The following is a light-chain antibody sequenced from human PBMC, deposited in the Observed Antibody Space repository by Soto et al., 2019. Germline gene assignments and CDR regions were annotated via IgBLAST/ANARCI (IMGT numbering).Light chain of an antibody. J-gene: IGKJ4*01. CDR3: QQYNSYPLT. V-gene: IGKV1-5*03. Sequence: DIQMTQSPSTLSASVGVRVSITCRDSQSISSWLAWYQQKPGKAPNLLIYKASSLESGVPSRFSGSGSGTEFTLTISSLQPDDFATYYCQQYNSYPLTFGGGTKVEIK. CDR2: KAS. CDR1: QSISSW.